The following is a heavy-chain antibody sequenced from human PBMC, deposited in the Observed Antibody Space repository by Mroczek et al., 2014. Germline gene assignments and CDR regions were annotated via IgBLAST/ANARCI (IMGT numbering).Heavy chain of an antibody. CDR2: ISYDGSNK. Sequence: ESGGGVVQPGRSLRLSCAASGFTFSSYGMHWVRQAPGKGLEWVAVISYDGSNKYYADSVKGRFTISRDNSKNTLYLQMNSLRAEDTAVYYCATPKDYWGQGTLVTVSS. V-gene: IGHV3-30*03. CDR1: GFTFSSYG. CDR3: ATPKDY. J-gene: IGHJ4*02.